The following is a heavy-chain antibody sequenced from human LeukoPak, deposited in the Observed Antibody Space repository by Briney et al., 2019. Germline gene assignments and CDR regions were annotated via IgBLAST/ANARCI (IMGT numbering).Heavy chain of an antibody. CDR3: AAQTGTTASYYYYMDV. V-gene: IGHV4-30-4*08. CDR1: GGPIGSADFH. J-gene: IGHJ6*03. CDR2: ISYSGNT. Sequence: SQTLSLTCTVSGGPIGSADFHWSWLRQPPGKGLEWIGYISYSGNTHYNPSLKSPFTISVDTSKNQLSLKLSSVTAADTAVYYCAAQTGTTASYYYYMDVWGKGTTVTVSS. D-gene: IGHD1-1*01.